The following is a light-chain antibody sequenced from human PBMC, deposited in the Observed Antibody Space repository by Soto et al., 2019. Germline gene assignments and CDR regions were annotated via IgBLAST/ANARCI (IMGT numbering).Light chain of an antibody. CDR1: QSISSW. CDR3: QQYNSYSPLT. J-gene: IGKJ4*01. CDR2: KAS. V-gene: IGKV1-5*03. Sequence: DIQMTQSPSTLSASVGDRVTITCRASQSISSWLAWYQQKPGKAPKLLIYKASSLESGVPSWFSGSGSGTEFTLTISSLQPGDFATYYCQQYNSYSPLTFGGGTKVEIK.